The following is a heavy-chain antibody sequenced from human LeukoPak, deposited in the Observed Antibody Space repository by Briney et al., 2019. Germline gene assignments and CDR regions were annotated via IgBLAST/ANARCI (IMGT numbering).Heavy chain of an antibody. V-gene: IGHV3-23*01. CDR1: GFTFSSYA. Sequence: GGSLRLSCAASGFTFSSYAMSWVRQAPGKGLEWVSAISGSGGSTYYADSVKGRFTISRGNSKNTLYLQMNSLRAEDTAVYYCAKDERGDYGYYFDYWGQGTLVTVSS. CDR3: AKDERGDYGYYFDY. CDR2: ISGSGGST. J-gene: IGHJ4*02. D-gene: IGHD4-17*01.